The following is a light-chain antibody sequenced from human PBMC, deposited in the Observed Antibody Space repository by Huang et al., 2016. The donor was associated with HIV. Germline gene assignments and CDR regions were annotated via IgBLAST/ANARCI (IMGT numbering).Light chain of an antibody. Sequence: IVMTQSLATLSVSPGERATLSCRASAGVSNNVAWYQQRPGQTPRLLFHGASTRHTGIPAKFSGRGSGTEFTLTITNLQPEDSAVYYCQQYNNWPPWTFGPGTQVEI. CDR2: GAS. CDR3: QQYNNWPPWT. V-gene: IGKV3D-15*01. CDR1: AGVSNN. J-gene: IGKJ1*01.